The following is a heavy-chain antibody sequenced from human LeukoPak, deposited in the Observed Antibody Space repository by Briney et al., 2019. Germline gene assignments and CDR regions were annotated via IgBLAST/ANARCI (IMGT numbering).Heavy chain of an antibody. CDR3: ARGADTMIRGVLF. CDR1: GFTFSSYT. CDR2: ITTGDGNT. V-gene: IGHV3-21*01. Sequence: GGSLRLSCTASGFTFSSYTMTWVRQAPGKGLKWVSTITTGDGNTYYADSVKGRFTISRDNANNSLYLQMNSLRAEDTAVYYCARGADTMIRGVLFWGQGTLVTVSS. J-gene: IGHJ4*02. D-gene: IGHD3-10*01.